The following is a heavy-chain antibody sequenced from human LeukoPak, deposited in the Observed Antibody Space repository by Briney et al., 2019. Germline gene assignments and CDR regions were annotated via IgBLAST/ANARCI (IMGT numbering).Heavy chain of an antibody. CDR3: ARYYYESSGYYVLDY. V-gene: IGHV4-59*01. Sequence: SETLSLTCTVSGGSISSYYWSWIRQPPGKGLEWIGYIYYSGSTNYNPSLKSRVTISVDTSSNQFSLKLSSLTAADTAVYYCARYYYESSGYYVLDYWGQGTLVTVSS. CDR2: IYYSGST. D-gene: IGHD3-22*01. CDR1: GGSISSYY. J-gene: IGHJ4*02.